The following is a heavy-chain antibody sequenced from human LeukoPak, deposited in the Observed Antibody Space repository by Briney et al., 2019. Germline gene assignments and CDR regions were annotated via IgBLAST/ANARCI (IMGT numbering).Heavy chain of an antibody. CDR1: GFSVSYYF. Sequence: PGGSLRLSCAASGFSVSYYFMNWVRQAPGRGLEWVSVIYSGGTTYYGDSVKGSFTVSRDTSKNTVYLQMNSLEVEDTAVYYCARDGGCTASGCPSGLFDYWGQGTLVTVSS. CDR2: IYSGGTT. V-gene: IGHV3-66*01. D-gene: IGHD2-8*02. CDR3: ARDGGCTASGCPSGLFDY. J-gene: IGHJ4*02.